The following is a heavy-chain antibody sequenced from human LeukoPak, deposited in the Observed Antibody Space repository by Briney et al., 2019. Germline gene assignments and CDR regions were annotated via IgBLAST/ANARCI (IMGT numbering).Heavy chain of an antibody. CDR3: ARGVYGSGDY. CDR2: IDDGGNT. V-gene: IGHV4-34*01. Sequence: PSETLSLMCSVYGGSFSDYFWGWIRQPPGRGLEWIGEIDDGGNTNYNPSLMSRVIVAMEKSKKQFSLVMTSVTAADTAVYYCARGVYGSGDYWGQGTLVTVSS. CDR1: GGSFSDYF. J-gene: IGHJ4*02. D-gene: IGHD3-10*01.